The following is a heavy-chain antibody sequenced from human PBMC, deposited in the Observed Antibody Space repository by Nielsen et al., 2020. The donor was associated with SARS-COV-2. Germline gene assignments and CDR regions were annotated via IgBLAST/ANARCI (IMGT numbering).Heavy chain of an antibody. CDR2: IDWDDDK. J-gene: IGHJ5*02. Sequence: SGPTLVKPTQTLTLTCTFSGSSLSTSGMCVSWIRQPPGKALEWLARIDWDDDKYYSTSLKTRLTISKDTSKNQVVLTMTNMDPVDTATYYCARTGYCTNGVCYRGWFDPWGQGTLVTVSS. CDR3: ARTGYCTNGVCYRGWFDP. V-gene: IGHV2-70*11. CDR1: GSSLSTSGMC. D-gene: IGHD2-8*01.